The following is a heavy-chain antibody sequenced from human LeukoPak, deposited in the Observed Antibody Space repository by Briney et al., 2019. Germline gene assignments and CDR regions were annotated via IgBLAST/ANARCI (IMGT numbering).Heavy chain of an antibody. CDR1: GFTFSSYG. D-gene: IGHD4-17*01. V-gene: IGHV3-33*01. J-gene: IGHJ4*02. CDR2: IWYDGSNK. CDR3: ARDRQIRTKNLDY. Sequence: PGRSLRLSCAASGFTFSSYGMHWVRQAPGKGLEWVAVIWYDGSNKYYADSVKGRITISRDNSKNTVYLQMNSLRAEDTAVYYCARDRQIRTKNLDYWGQGTLVTVSS.